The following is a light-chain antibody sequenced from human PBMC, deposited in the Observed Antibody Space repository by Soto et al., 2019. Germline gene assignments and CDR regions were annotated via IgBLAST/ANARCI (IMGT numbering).Light chain of an antibody. J-gene: IGKJ5*01. CDR3: QQHNQWPIT. V-gene: IGKV3-11*01. CDR2: YIS. Sequence: VLAQSPATLSLSPGERATLSCRASQSAGNFLAWYQQKPGQAPRLLIYYISTRATGIPARFSGSGSGTEFTLTINSLQSEDSAVYYCQQHNQWPITFGQGTRLEIK. CDR1: QSAGNF.